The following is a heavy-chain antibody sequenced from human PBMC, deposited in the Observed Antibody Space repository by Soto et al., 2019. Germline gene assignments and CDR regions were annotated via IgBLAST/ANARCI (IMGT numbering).Heavy chain of an antibody. D-gene: IGHD6-6*01. J-gene: IGHJ4*02. CDR2: ISWNSGSI. CDR1: GFTFDDYA. V-gene: IGHV3-9*01. CDR3: AKDFSSSPGVEFDY. Sequence: EVPLVESGGGLVQPGRSLRLSCAASGFTFDDYAMHWVRQAPGKGLEWVSGISWNSGSIGYADSVKGRFTISRDNAKNSLYLQMNSLRAEDTALYYCAKDFSSSPGVEFDYWGQGTLVTVSS.